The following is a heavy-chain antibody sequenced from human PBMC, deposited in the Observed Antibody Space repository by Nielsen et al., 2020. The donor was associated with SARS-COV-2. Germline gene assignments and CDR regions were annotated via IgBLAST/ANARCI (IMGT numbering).Heavy chain of an antibody. D-gene: IGHD5-24*01. CDR2: INPSGGST. Sequence: ASVKVSCKASGGTFSSYAISWVRQAPGQGLEWMGIINPSGGSTSYAQKFQGRVTMTRDTSTSTVYMELSSLRSEDTAVYYCARDLGEMATILGVYFDYWGQGTLVTVSS. J-gene: IGHJ4*02. CDR3: ARDLGEMATILGVYFDY. V-gene: IGHV1-46*01. CDR1: GGTFSSYA.